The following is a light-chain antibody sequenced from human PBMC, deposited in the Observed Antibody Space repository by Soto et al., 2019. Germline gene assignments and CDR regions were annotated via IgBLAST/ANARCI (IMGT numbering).Light chain of an antibody. CDR3: QQYNSYSYT. Sequence: DIQMTQSPSTQSASVGDRVTITCRSSQSISSWLAWYQQKPGKAPKLLIYDASSLESGVPSRFSGSGSGTEFTLTISSLQPDDFATYYCQQYNSYSYTFGQGTKVDIK. CDR2: DAS. CDR1: QSISSW. V-gene: IGKV1-5*01. J-gene: IGKJ2*01.